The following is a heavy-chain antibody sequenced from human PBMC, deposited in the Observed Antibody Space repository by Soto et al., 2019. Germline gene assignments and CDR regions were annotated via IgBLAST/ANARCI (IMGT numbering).Heavy chain of an antibody. D-gene: IGHD4-17*01. J-gene: IGHJ4*02. V-gene: IGHV3-30*18. CDR2: ISYHGSDK. Sequence: ESGGAVVKPGSSLRLSCAASGFTFRNYGMHWFRQAPGKGLEWVAVISYHGSDKYYADSVKGRFTISRDNSKNTLYLQMDSLRAEDTAVYYCAKDHLPTTVTTVGYWGQGTLVTVSS. CDR1: GFTFRNYG. CDR3: AKDHLPTTVTTVGY.